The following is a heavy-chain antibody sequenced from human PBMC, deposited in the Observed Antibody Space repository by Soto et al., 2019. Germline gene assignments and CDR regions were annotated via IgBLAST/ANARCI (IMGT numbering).Heavy chain of an antibody. CDR2: IYYSGST. CDR3: ARHQRYSSSWPPGWFDP. CDR1: GGSISSSSYY. D-gene: IGHD6-13*01. Sequence: SETLSLTCTVSGGSISSSSYYWGWIRQPPGKGLEWIGSIYYSGSTYYNPSLKSRVTISVDTSKNQSSLKLSSVTAADTAVYYCARHQRYSSSWPPGWFDPWGQGTLVTVSS. V-gene: IGHV4-39*01. J-gene: IGHJ5*02.